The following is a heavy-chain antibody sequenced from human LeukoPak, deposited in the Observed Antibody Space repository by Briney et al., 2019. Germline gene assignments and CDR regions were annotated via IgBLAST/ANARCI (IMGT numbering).Heavy chain of an antibody. Sequence: SGTLSLTCAVSGGSISSSNWWSWVRQPPGKGLEWIGEIYHSGSTNYNPSLKGRVTISVDKSKNQFSLKLSSVTAADTAVYYCARVGSGYVGVGYFDYWGQGTLVTVSS. V-gene: IGHV4-4*02. CDR1: GGSISSSNW. CDR3: ARVGSGYVGVGYFDY. J-gene: IGHJ4*02. D-gene: IGHD5-12*01. CDR2: IYHSGST.